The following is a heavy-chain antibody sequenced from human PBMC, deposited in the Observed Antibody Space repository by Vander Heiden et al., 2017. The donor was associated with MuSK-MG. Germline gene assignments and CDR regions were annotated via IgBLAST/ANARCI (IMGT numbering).Heavy chain of an antibody. V-gene: IGHV1-69*04. Sequence: QLVQSGAEVKKPGSWVTVSCKASGGNLTSHAISRVRQAPGQGLEWMGGTILILDRPHYPQNFQGRVTITVDKSTSTSYMELSSLRFEDTAVYFCAATLPHRYGYGYMDVWGKGTTVTVSS. CDR3: AATLPHRYGYGYMDV. CDR1: GGNLTSHA. J-gene: IGHJ6*03. D-gene: IGHD5-18*01. CDR2: TILILDRP.